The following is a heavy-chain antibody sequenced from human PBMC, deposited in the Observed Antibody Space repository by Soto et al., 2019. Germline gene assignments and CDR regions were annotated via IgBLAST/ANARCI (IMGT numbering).Heavy chain of an antibody. CDR1: GFTFSSYA. CDR3: AKDPDILYSYYMDV. J-gene: IGHJ6*03. CDR2: ISGSGGST. Sequence: EVQLLESGGGLVQPGGSLRLSCAASGFTFSSYAMSWVRRAPGKGLEWVSGISGSGGSTYYADSVKGRFTISRDNSKNTLYLQMNSLRAEDRAVYYCAKDPDILYSYYMDVWGKGTTVTVSS. V-gene: IGHV3-23*01. D-gene: IGHD3-9*01.